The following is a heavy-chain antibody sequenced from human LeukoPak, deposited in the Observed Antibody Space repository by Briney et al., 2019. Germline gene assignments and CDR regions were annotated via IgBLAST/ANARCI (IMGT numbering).Heavy chain of an antibody. Sequence: GGSLRLSCAASGFTFSDYYMSWIRQAPGKGLEWVSYISGSGSTIYYADSVKGRFTISRDNAKNSLYLQMNSLGAEDTAVYYCARRSGIYQADFDYWGQGTLVTVSA. D-gene: IGHD1-26*01. V-gene: IGHV3-11*01. CDR2: ISGSGSTI. CDR3: ARRSGIYQADFDY. J-gene: IGHJ4*02. CDR1: GFTFSDYY.